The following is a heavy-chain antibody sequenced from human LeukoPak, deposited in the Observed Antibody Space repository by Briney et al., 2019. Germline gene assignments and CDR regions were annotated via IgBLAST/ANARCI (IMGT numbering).Heavy chain of an antibody. J-gene: IGHJ4*02. V-gene: IGHV3-33*01. D-gene: IGHD1-26*01. Sequence: GRSLRLSCAASGFTFSSYGMLWVRQAPGKGLEWVAVIWYDGSNKYYADSVKGRFTISRDNSKNTLYLQMNSLRAEDTAVYYCARMSGSHALGSIDYWGQGTLVTVSS. CDR1: GFTFSSYG. CDR3: ARMSGSHALGSIDY. CDR2: IWYDGSNK.